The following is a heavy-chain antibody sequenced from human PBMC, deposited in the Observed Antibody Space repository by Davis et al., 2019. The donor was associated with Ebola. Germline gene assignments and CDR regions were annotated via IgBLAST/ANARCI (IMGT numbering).Heavy chain of an antibody. D-gene: IGHD6-25*01. CDR3: ARAPAAYYGMDV. J-gene: IGHJ6*02. V-gene: IGHV3-13*01. CDR2: IGTAGDT. CDR1: GFTFSSYD. Sequence: GESLKISCAASGFTFSSYDMHWVCQATGKGLEWVSAIGTAGDTYYPGSVKGRFTISRENAKNSLYLQMNSLRAGDTAVYYCARAPAAYYGMDVWGQGTTVTVFS.